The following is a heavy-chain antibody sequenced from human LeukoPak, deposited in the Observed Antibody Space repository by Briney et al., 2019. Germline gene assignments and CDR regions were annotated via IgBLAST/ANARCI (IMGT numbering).Heavy chain of an antibody. V-gene: IGHV3-21*01. CDR1: GFAFSSYS. CDR2: ISSSSSYI. CDR3: ARAGRVVVVTPYFDY. D-gene: IGHD3-22*01. Sequence: PGGSLRLSCAASGFAFSSYSMNWVRQAPGKGLEWVSSISSSSSYIYYADSVKGRFTISRDNAKNSLYLQMNSLRAEDTAVYYCARAGRVVVVTPYFDYWGQGTLVTVSS. J-gene: IGHJ4*02.